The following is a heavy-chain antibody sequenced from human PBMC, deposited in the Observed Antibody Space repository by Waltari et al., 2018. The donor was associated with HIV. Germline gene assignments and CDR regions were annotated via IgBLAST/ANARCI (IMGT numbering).Heavy chain of an antibody. V-gene: IGHV3-23*01. CDR1: GFIFTDFA. D-gene: IGHD3-10*01. CDR3: VKDSGRAADVFDL. J-gene: IGHJ3*01. CDR2: MRGGGET. Sequence: QLLESGGGLVEPGGSLRLSCAASGFIFTDFAMDWVRQAPGKALEWVSAMRGGGETFYADSVKGRFTISRDNSKNTLYLQMNSLRADDAAVYYCVKDSGRAADVFDLWGQGTMVTVSS.